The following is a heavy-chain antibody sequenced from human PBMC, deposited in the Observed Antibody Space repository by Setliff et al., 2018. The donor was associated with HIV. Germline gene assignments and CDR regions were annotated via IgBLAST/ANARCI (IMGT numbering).Heavy chain of an antibody. CDR3: ARRGDFFYYAMDV. CDR1: GGSISNSH. J-gene: IGHJ6*02. V-gene: IGHV4-59*01. Sequence: SETLSLTCTVSGGSISNSHWSWIRQPPGKGLEWIGYVYDSGTTQYNPSLESRVTISLHTSKNQFSLKLSSVTAADTAVYYCARRGDFFYYAMDVWGQGTTVTVSS. CDR2: VYDSGTT.